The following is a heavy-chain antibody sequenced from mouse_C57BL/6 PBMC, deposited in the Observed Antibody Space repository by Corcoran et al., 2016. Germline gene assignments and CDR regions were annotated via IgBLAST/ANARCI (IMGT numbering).Heavy chain of an antibody. D-gene: IGHD2-5*01. J-gene: IGHJ4*01. CDR1: GYTFTDYY. CDR3: ARGVDSNFYAMDY. Sequence: EVQLQQSGPELVKPGASVKISCKASGYTFTDYYMNWVKQSHGKSLEWIGDINPNNGGTSYNQKFKGKATLTVDKSSSTAYMELRSLTSEDSAVYYCARGVDSNFYAMDYWGQGTSVTVSS. CDR2: INPNNGGT. V-gene: IGHV1-26*01.